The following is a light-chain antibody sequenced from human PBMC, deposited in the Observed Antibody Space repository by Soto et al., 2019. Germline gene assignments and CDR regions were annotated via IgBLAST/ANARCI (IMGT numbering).Light chain of an antibody. CDR2: DAS. Sequence: DIQMTQSPSSLSASVGDRVTITCQASQDISNYLNWYQQKPGKAPKLLIYDASNLETGVPSRFSGSGSGTDFTFTISSLQPEDIETYYCQQYDNLPVTFGQGTKVEIK. V-gene: IGKV1-33*01. J-gene: IGKJ1*01. CDR1: QDISNY. CDR3: QQYDNLPVT.